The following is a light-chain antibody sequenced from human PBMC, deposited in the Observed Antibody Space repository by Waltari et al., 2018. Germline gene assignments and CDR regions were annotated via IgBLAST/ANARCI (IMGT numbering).Light chain of an antibody. V-gene: IGLV3-21*04. J-gene: IGLJ2*01. CDR1: NLGSKS. CDR2: YDS. CDR3: LVWHSTTDHHGV. Sequence: SYVVTQSPSVSVAPGATARITCWGDNLGSKSVHWYQQRPGPAPVLVISYDSDRPSGIPERCSGSNSGNTATLTISWVEADDEADYYCLVWHSTTDHHGVFGGGTKLTVL.